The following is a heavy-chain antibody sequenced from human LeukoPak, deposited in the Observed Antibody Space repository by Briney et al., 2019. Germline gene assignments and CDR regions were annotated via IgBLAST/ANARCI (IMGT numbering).Heavy chain of an antibody. CDR1: EYSFTSYW. Sequence: GESLKISCKGSEYSFTSYWIGWVRQMPGKGLEWMGIIYPGDSDTRYSPSFQGQVTISADKSISTAYLQWSSLKASDTAMYYCARHPGGYDFWSGYYPYYFDYWGQGTLVTVSS. D-gene: IGHD3-3*01. J-gene: IGHJ4*02. CDR2: IYPGDSDT. V-gene: IGHV5-51*01. CDR3: ARHPGGYDFWSGYYPYYFDY.